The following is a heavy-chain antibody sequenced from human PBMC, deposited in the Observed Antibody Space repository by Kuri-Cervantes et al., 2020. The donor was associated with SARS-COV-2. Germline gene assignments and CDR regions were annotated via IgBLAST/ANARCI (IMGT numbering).Heavy chain of an antibody. CDR1: GFNFRACA. D-gene: IGHD1-1*01. J-gene: IGHJ4*02. V-gene: IGHV3-23*01. Sequence: GESLKISCAASGFNFRACAMSWVRQAPGKGLEWVSGISVSGDGTYYADSVKGRFTISRDNSKNALYLQMNGLRVEDTALYFCVKDGWNLGDYFDFWGQGTLVTVSS. CDR3: VKDGWNLGDYFDF. CDR2: ISVSGDGT.